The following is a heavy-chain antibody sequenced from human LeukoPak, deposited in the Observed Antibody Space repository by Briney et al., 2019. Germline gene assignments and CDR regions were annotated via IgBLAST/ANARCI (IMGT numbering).Heavy chain of an antibody. D-gene: IGHD4-17*01. Sequence: SGGSLKLSCAASGFTFSGSAMHWVRQASGKGLEWVGRIRIKANSYATAYAASVKGRFTISRDDSKNTAYLQMNSLKTEDTAVYYCTRVTGDYAYYYYYGMDVWGKGTTVTVSS. CDR2: IRIKANSYAT. J-gene: IGHJ6*04. CDR3: TRVTGDYAYYYYYGMDV. V-gene: IGHV3-73*01. CDR1: GFTFSGSA.